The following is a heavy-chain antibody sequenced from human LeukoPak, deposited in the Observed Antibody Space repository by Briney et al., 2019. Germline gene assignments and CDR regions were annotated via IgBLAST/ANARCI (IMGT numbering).Heavy chain of an antibody. CDR2: INAGNGNT. Sequence: ASVKVSCKASGYTFTSYAMHWVRQAPGQSLEWMGWINAGNGNTKYSQKFQGRVTITRDTSASTAYMELSSLRSEDTAVYYCARGDEGTMVRGVYHWFDPWGQGTLVTVSS. D-gene: IGHD3-10*01. J-gene: IGHJ5*02. CDR1: GYTFTSYA. V-gene: IGHV1-3*01. CDR3: ARGDEGTMVRGVYHWFDP.